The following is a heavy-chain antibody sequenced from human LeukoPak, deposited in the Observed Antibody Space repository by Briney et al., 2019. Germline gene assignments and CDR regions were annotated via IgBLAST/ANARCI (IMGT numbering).Heavy chain of an antibody. D-gene: IGHD3-22*01. V-gene: IGHV3-21*04. CDR2: ISSSSSYI. J-gene: IGHJ4*02. Sequence: GGSLRLSCAASGFTFSSYSMNWVRQAPGKGLEWVSSISSSSSYIYYADSVKGRFTISRDNAKNSLYLQMNSLRAEDTAVYYCARDPPKTHYDSSGYYIDYWGQGTLVTVSS. CDR1: GFTFSSYS. CDR3: ARDPPKTHYDSSGYYIDY.